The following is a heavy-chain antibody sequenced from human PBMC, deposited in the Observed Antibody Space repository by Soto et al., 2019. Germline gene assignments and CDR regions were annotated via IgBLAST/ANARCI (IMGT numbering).Heavy chain of an antibody. J-gene: IGHJ6*02. Sequence: QVQLVQSGAEVKKSGASVKVSCKASGYTFTSYAMHWVRQAPGQRLEWMGWINAGNGNTKYSQKFQGRVTITRDTSASTDYMELSSLRSEDTAVYYCASGKVAFGYYGRDVWGQGTTVTVSS. CDR3: ASGKVAFGYYGRDV. V-gene: IGHV1-3*01. CDR2: INAGNGNT. D-gene: IGHD3-3*02. CDR1: GYTFTSYA.